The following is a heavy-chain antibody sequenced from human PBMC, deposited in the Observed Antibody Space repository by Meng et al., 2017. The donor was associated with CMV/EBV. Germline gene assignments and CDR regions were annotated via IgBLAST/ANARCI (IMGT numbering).Heavy chain of an antibody. Sequence: GGSLRLSCAASGFTFSSYWMSWVRQAPGKGLEWVANIKQDGSEKYYVDSVKGRFTISRDNAKNSLYLQMNSLRAEDTAVYYCARDTPGRRIWSGYPSGDYYGMDVWGQGTTVTVSS. D-gene: IGHD3-3*01. V-gene: IGHV3-7*01. J-gene: IGHJ6*02. CDR3: ARDTPGRRIWSGYPSGDYYGMDV. CDR1: GFTFSSYW. CDR2: IKQDGSEK.